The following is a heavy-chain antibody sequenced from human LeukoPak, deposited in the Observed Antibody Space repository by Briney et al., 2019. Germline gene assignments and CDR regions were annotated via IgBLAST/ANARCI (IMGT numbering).Heavy chain of an antibody. CDR2: INPNSGGT. V-gene: IGHV1-2*02. J-gene: IGHJ6*03. CDR1: GYTFTNYY. D-gene: IGHD2-15*01. Sequence: ASVKVSCKASGYTFTNYYMHWVRQAPGQGLEWMGWINPNSGGTNYAQKFQGRVTMTRDTSISTAYMELSRLRSDDTAVYHCARGDIVVVAASDYYYMDVWGKGTTVTVSS. CDR3: ARGDIVVVAASDYYYMDV.